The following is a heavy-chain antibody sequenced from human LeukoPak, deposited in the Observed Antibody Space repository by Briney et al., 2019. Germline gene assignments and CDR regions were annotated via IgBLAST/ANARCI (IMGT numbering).Heavy chain of an antibody. CDR3: ASGISYYYDSSGYYVGY. CDR1: GGSISSYY. CDR2: IYYSGST. Sequence: SETLSLTCTVSGGSISSYYWSWIRQPPGKGLEWIGYIYYSGSTNYNPSLKSRVTISVDTSKNQFSLKLSSVTAADTAVYYCASGISYYYDSSGYYVGYWGQGTLVTVSS. D-gene: IGHD3-22*01. V-gene: IGHV4-59*01. J-gene: IGHJ4*02.